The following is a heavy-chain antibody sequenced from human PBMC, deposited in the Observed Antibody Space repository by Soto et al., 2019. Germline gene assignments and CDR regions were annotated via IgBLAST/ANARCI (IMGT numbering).Heavy chain of an antibody. CDR1: GFTFSSYA. V-gene: IGHV3-23*01. J-gene: IGHJ4*02. Sequence: VGSLRLSCAASGFTFSSYAMSWVRQAPGKGLEWVSAISGSGGSTYYADSVKGRFTISRDNSKNTLYLQMNSLRAEDTAVYYSAKSLVVPAAIPYWGQGTLVTVSS. CDR3: AKSLVVPAAIPY. CDR2: ISGSGGST. D-gene: IGHD2-2*01.